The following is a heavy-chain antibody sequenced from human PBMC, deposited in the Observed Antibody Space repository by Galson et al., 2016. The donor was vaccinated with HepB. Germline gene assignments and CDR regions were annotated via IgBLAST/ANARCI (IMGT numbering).Heavy chain of an antibody. CDR2: IDPSDSNI. V-gene: IGHV5-10-1*01. CDR1: GYSFTSYW. J-gene: IGHJ3*02. CDR3: ARHDSSTWYSAFDI. D-gene: IGHD6-13*01. Sequence: QSGAEVKKPGESLRISCKGSGYSFTSYWISWVRQMPGKGLEWMGRIDPSDSNINYSPSFHGHVTISTDKSISTAYLQWSSLKASDTAMYYCARHDSSTWYSAFDIWGQGTMVTVSS.